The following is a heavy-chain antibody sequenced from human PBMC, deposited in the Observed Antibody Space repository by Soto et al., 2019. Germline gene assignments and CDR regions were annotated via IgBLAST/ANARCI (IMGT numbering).Heavy chain of an antibody. CDR2: LSDSGST. J-gene: IGHJ6*02. V-gene: IGHV4-59*01. CDR3: ARKEYGDGLDV. D-gene: IGHD2-2*01. CDR1: GGSISGYF. Sequence: SETLSLTCTVSGGSISGYFWSWIRQPPGKGLECIGYLSDSGSTDYTPPLNSRVTISVDTSKNQFSPQPSSVTAADTAVYYCARKEYGDGLDVWGQGTTVTVSS.